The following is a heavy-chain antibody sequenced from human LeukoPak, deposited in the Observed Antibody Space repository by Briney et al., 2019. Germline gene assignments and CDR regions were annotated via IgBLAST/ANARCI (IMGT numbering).Heavy chain of an antibody. J-gene: IGHJ4*02. CDR1: GFTFSSYS. V-gene: IGHV3-21*01. CDR2: ISSSSSYI. Sequence: GGSLRLSCAASGFTFSSYSMNWVRQVPGKGLEWVSSISSSSSYIYYADSVKGRFTISRDNAKNSLYLQMNSLRAEDTAVYYCARAPVYCSSTSCYSPSGFDYWGQGTLVTVSS. D-gene: IGHD2-2*01. CDR3: ARAPVYCSSTSCYSPSGFDY.